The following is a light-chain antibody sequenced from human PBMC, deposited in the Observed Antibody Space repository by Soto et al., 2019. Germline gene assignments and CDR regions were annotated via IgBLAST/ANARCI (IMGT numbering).Light chain of an antibody. CDR1: QSIKDL. CDR2: AAS. CDR3: QQSYRTPIT. J-gene: IGKJ5*01. Sequence: DIQVTQSPSTLSASVVDRVTITCRASQSIKDLLAWYQQKPGGAPKLLIYAASGLQSGVPSRFSGSGSGTDFTLTISSLQPEDFATYYCQQSYRTPITFGQGTRLEIK. V-gene: IGKV1-39*01.